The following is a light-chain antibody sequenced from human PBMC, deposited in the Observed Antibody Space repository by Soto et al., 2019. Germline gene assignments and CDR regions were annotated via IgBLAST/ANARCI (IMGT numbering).Light chain of an antibody. CDR1: SSDIGGYNY. V-gene: IGLV2-14*01. Sequence: QSVLTQPASVSGSPGQSITISCTGTSSDIGGYNYVSWYQHHPGKAPKLMIYEVSNRPSGVSNRFSGSKSGKTASLTISGLQAEDEADYYCSSYTSTSLLVVFGGGTQLTVL. CDR2: EVS. CDR3: SSYTSTSLLVV. J-gene: IGLJ2*01.